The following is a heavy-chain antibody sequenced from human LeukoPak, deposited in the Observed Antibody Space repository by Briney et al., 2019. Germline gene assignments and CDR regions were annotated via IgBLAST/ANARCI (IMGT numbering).Heavy chain of an antibody. V-gene: IGHV3-30*18. J-gene: IGHJ3*02. CDR2: ISYDGSNK. D-gene: IGHD3-10*01. CDR1: GFSFRNTW. CDR3: AKDYYGHVLYGSGSYTSLDAFDI. Sequence: GGSLRLSCTTSGFSFRNTWMSWVRQAPGKGLEWVAVISYDGSNKYYADSVRGRFTISRDNSKNTLYLQMNSLRAEDTAVYYCAKDYYGHVLYGSGSYTSLDAFDIWGQGTMVTVYS.